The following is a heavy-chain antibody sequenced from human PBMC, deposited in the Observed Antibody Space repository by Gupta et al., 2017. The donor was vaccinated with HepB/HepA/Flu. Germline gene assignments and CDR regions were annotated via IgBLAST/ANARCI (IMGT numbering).Heavy chain of an antibody. V-gene: IGHV4-39*02. J-gene: IGHJ4*02. CDR2: IFYSGTT. CDR1: DGSINSSSYY. Sequence: QLHEPGPGFVKLSRTLSLSGTVVDGSINSSSYYWGWIRQPPGKGLEWIGNIFYSGTTYYNPSLKSRVTVSVDTSKNQFSLKLSSVTAADTAVLYCARDHCSSNSCPGGFAYGGQGILVTVSS. D-gene: IGHD2-2*01. CDR3: ARDHCSSNSCPGGFAY.